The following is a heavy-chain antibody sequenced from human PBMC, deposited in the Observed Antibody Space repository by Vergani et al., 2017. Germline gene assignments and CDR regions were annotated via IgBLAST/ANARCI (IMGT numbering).Heavy chain of an antibody. Sequence: QLQLLHSGAELKKPGSSLKVSCKASGGTFSSYAISWLRQAPGQGLEWMGGIIPNFGTANDAQKFQGRVTITADESTGTAYMELSSLRSEDTAVYYCASPRETSANWANDAFDIWGQGTMVTVSS. J-gene: IGHJ3*02. CDR1: GGTFSSYA. CDR3: ASPRETSANWANDAFDI. D-gene: IGHD7-27*01. V-gene: IGHV1-69*01. CDR2: IIPNFGTA.